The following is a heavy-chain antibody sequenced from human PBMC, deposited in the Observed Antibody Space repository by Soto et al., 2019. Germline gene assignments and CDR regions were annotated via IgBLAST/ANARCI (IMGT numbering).Heavy chain of an antibody. CDR1: GHTFTSYY. CDR2: INLSAGST. D-gene: IGHD3-9*01. J-gene: IGHJ6*02. V-gene: IGHV1-46*01. Sequence: ASVKVSCKASGHTFTSYYMHWVRQAPGQGLEWIGIINLSAGSTSYAQKFQGRVTITRDTSTSTVYMDMSSLRSEDTAVYYCASRGPDILTTYRYSMDVWGQGATVTVSS. CDR3: ASRGPDILTTYRYSMDV.